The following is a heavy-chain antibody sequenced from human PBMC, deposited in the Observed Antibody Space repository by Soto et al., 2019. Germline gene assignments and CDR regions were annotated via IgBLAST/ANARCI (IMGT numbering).Heavy chain of an antibody. CDR1: GFSLSTSRVG. D-gene: IGHD2-21*02. Sequence: QITLKESGPTLVKPTQTLTLTCTFSGFSLSTSRVGVGWIRQPTGKALEWLALISWDDDKRYSPSLKSRLTITKDTSKNQVVLTMTNTDPVDTATYYCAHTSGGGNSACFDYWGQGTLVTVSS. CDR3: AHTSGGGNSACFDY. J-gene: IGHJ4*02. V-gene: IGHV2-5*02. CDR2: ISWDDDK.